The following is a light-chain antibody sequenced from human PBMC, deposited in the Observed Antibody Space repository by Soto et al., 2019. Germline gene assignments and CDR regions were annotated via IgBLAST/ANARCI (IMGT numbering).Light chain of an antibody. Sequence: QSVLTQPPSASETPGQRVTISCSGSRSNIGSNTVNWFQHLPGMAPKLLIYSSHLRPSGVPDRFSGSKSGTSASLAITGLQSEGEADYYCGTWDDSLDGPVFGGGTKLTVL. CDR1: RSNIGSNT. J-gene: IGLJ3*02. V-gene: IGLV1-44*01. CDR2: SSH. CDR3: GTWDDSLDGPV.